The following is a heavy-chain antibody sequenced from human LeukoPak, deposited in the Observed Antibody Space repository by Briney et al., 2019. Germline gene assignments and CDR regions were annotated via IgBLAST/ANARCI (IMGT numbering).Heavy chain of an antibody. V-gene: IGHV1-8*01. J-gene: IGHJ4*02. D-gene: IGHD2-2*01. CDR3: TRAIRHQLLSDY. CDR2: MNPESGGT. Sequence: ASVKVSCKASGYTFSNFDINWVRQATGQWPEWMGWMNPESGGTGYSQRFQGRVTMTRDSSKSTAYMELINLRFEDTAIYYCTRAIRHQLLSDYWGQGTLVTVSS. CDR1: GYTFSNFD.